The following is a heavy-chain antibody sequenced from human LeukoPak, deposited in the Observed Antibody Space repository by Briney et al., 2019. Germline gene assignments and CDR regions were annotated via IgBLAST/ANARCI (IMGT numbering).Heavy chain of an antibody. Sequence: SETLSLTCTASGGSISSSNYYWGWIRQPPGTGLEWIGSIYYSGSTHYNQSLKSRVTISVDTSKNQFSLKLSSVTAADTAVYYCARSKLMYYYDSPTDYWGQGTLVTVSS. D-gene: IGHD3-22*01. V-gene: IGHV4-39*01. CDR2: IYYSGST. J-gene: IGHJ4*02. CDR1: GGSISSSNYY. CDR3: ARSKLMYYYDSPTDY.